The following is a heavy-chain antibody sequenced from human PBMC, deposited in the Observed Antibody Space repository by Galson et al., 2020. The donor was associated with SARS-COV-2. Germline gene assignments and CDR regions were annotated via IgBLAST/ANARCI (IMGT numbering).Heavy chain of an antibody. CDR1: GFTFSSYG. CDR3: ARALSDSSSGYGWYFDL. Sequence: GGSLRLSCAASGFTFSSYGMHWVRQAPGKGLEWVAVIWYDGSNKYYADSVKGRFTISRDNSKNTLYLQMNSLRAEDTAVYYCARALSDSSSGYGWYFDLWGRGTLVTVSS. D-gene: IGHD6-13*01. CDR2: IWYDGSNK. J-gene: IGHJ2*01. V-gene: IGHV3-33*01.